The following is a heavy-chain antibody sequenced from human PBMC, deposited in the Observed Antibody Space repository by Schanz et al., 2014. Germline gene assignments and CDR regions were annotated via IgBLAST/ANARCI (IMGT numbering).Heavy chain of an antibody. CDR2: ITAYNGDT. V-gene: IGHV1-18*01. CDR1: GYTFTSHG. CDR3: TRGGYSYALSAFDI. D-gene: IGHD5-18*01. Sequence: QVQLVQSGAEVKKPGASVKVSRKASGYTFTSHGISWVRQAPGQGLEWMGWITAYNGDTNYALKLQGRVTMTTDTSTGTAYMELRSLRSDDTALYYCTRGGYSYALSAFDIWGQGTMVTVSS. J-gene: IGHJ3*02.